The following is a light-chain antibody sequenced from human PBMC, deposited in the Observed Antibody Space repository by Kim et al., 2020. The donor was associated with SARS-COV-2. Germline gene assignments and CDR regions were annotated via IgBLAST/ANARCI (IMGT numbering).Light chain of an antibody. CDR2: SNN. CDR3: AAWDDSLNGRV. J-gene: IGLJ3*02. V-gene: IGLV1-44*01. CDR1: SSNIGSNT. Sequence: QSVLTQPPSASGTPGQRVTISCSGSSSNIGSNTVNWYQQLPGTAPKLLIYSNNQRPSGVPDRFSGSKSGTSASLAISGLQSEDEADYYCAAWDDSLNGRVFCGGNQLGVL.